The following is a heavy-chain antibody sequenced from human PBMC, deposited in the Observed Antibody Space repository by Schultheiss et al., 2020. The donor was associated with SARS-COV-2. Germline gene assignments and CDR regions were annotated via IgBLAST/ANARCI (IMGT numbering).Heavy chain of an antibody. Sequence: SETLSLTCAVYGGSFSGYYWNWIRQPPGKGLEWIGEINHSGSTNYNPSLKSRVTISVDTSKNQFSLKLSSVTAADTAVYYCAGTQTGTTGWFDPWGQGTLVTVSS. J-gene: IGHJ5*02. V-gene: IGHV4-34*01. CDR3: AGTQTGTTGWFDP. CDR1: GGSFSGYY. D-gene: IGHD1-1*01. CDR2: INHSGST.